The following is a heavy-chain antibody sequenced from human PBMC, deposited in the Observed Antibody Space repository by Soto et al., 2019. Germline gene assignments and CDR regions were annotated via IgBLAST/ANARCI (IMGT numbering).Heavy chain of an antibody. J-gene: IGHJ4*02. V-gene: IGHV3-30-3*01. CDR1: GFTFSSYA. CDR2: ISYDGSNK. CDR3: ARAPFAY. Sequence: QVQLVESGGGVVQPGRSLRLSCAASGFTFSSYAMHWVRQAPGKGLEWVAVISYDGSNKYYADSVKGRFTISRDNSKNTLYLQMNSLRAEDTAVYYCARAPFAYWGQGTLVTVSS.